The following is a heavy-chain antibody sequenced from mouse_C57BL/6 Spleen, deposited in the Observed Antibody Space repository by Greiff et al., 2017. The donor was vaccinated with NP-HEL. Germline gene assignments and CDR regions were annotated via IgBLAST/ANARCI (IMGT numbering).Heavy chain of an antibody. Sequence: EVKVEESGGGLVQPGGSMKLSCAASGFTFSDAWMDWVRQSPEKGLEWVAEIRNKANNHATYYAESVKGRFTISRDDSKSSVYLQMNSLRAEDTGIYYCTRRAAQATLYAMDYWGQGTSVTVSS. D-gene: IGHD3-2*02. CDR2: IRNKANNHAT. J-gene: IGHJ4*01. CDR1: GFTFSDAW. V-gene: IGHV6-6*01. CDR3: TRRAAQATLYAMDY.